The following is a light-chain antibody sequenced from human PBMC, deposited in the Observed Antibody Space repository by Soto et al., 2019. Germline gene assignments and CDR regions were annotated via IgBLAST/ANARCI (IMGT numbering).Light chain of an antibody. CDR1: QDIKNY. V-gene: IGKV1-33*01. CDR2: DAS. J-gene: IGKJ4*01. CDR3: QQYDNLPLT. Sequence: DIQMTQSPSSLSASVGDRVTITCQASQDIKNYLTWYQQKSGQAPKLLIYDASDLETGVPSRFSGSGSGTDFTFTINSLQPEDIATYYCQQYDNLPLTFGGGTKVDIK.